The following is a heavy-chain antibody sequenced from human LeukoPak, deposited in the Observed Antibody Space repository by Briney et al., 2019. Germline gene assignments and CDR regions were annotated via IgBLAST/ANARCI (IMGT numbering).Heavy chain of an antibody. V-gene: IGHV3-9*03. CDR2: ISWNSGSI. D-gene: IGHD5-18*01. CDR3: TKASGYSSGAVDY. CDR1: GFTFDDYG. J-gene: IGHJ4*02. Sequence: GRSLRLSCAASGFTFDDYGMHWVRQAPGKGLEWVSGISWNSGSIGYADSVKGRFTISRDNAKSTLYLQMNSLRADDMALYYCTKASGYSSGAVDYWGQGTLVTVPS.